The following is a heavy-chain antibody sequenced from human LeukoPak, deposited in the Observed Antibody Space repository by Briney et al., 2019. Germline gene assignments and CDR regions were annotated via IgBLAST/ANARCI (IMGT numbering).Heavy chain of an antibody. Sequence: KPSETLSLTCTVSGGSVSSGSYYWSWIRQPPGKGLEWIGYIYYSGSTKYNPSLTSRVTISVDTSKKQFSLKLSSVTAADTAVYYCARDNSGSYYDSSGNFDYWGQGTLVTVSS. D-gene: IGHD3-22*01. CDR2: IYYSGST. CDR3: ARDNSGSYYDSSGNFDY. V-gene: IGHV4-61*01. CDR1: GGSVSSGSYY. J-gene: IGHJ4*02.